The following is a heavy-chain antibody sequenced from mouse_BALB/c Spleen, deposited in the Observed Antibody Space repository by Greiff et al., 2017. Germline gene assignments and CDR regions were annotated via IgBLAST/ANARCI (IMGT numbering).Heavy chain of an antibody. Sequence: EVQLQQSGPGLVKPSQSLSLTCSVTGYSITSGYYWNWIRQFPGNKLEWMGYISYDGSNNYNPSLKNRISITRDTSKNQFFLKLNSVTTEDTATYCCARASYLYAMDYWGQGTSVTVSA. CDR3: ARASYLYAMDY. CDR1: GYSITSGYY. V-gene: IGHV3-6*02. CDR2: ISYDGSN. J-gene: IGHJ4*01. D-gene: IGHD5-1*01.